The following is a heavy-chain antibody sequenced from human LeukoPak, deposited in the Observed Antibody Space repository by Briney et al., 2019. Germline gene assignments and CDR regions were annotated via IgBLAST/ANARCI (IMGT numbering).Heavy chain of an antibody. CDR1: GFTFSSYA. CDR2: ISSNGGST. J-gene: IGHJ4*02. V-gene: IGHV3-64*01. D-gene: IGHD3-22*01. CDR3: AGPAPYDSSVSFDY. Sequence: QPGGSLRLSCAASGFTFSSYAMHWVRQAPGKGLEYVSAISSNGGSTYYANSVKGRFTISRDNSKNTLYLQMGSLRAEDMAVYYCAGPAPYDSSVSFDYWGQGTLVTVSS.